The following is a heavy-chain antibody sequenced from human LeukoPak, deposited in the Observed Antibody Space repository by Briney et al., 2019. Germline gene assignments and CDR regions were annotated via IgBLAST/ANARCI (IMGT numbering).Heavy chain of an antibody. J-gene: IGHJ4*02. CDR1: GFTFSSYA. V-gene: IGHV3-23*01. Sequence: TGGSLRLSCSASGFTFSSYAMAWVRQAPGKGLEWVSSITGSGGTTYYADSVKGRFTISRDNSKNTLYLQMNSLRVEDTALYYCARIGGSEYDYWGQGTLVTVSS. D-gene: IGHD3-16*01. CDR2: ITGSGGTT. CDR3: ARIGGSEYDY.